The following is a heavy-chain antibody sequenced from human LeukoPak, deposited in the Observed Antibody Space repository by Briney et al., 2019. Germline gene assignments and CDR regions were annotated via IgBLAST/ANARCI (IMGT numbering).Heavy chain of an antibody. D-gene: IGHD3-10*01. CDR3: ARAPHGGSGSANWFDP. J-gene: IGHJ5*02. CDR1: GGSISSSSYY. V-gene: IGHV4-39*07. CDR2: IYYSGST. Sequence: PSETLSLTCTVSGGSISSSSYYWGWIRQPPGKGLEWIGSIYYSGSTYYNPSLKSRVTISVDTSKNQFSLKLSSVIAADTAVYYCARAPHGGSGSANWFDPWGQGTLVTVSS.